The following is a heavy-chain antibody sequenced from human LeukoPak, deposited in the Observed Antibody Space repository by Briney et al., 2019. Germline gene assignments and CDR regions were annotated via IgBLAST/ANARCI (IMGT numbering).Heavy chain of an antibody. Sequence: QPGRSLRLSCAASGFTFSSYGMHWVRQAPGKGLEWVAVISYDGGNKYYADSVKGRFTISRDNSKNTLYLQMNSLRAEDTAVYYCAKDFLSGGSSWYSDAFDIWGQGTMVTVSS. V-gene: IGHV3-30*18. CDR2: ISYDGGNK. D-gene: IGHD6-13*01. J-gene: IGHJ3*02. CDR3: AKDFLSGGSSWYSDAFDI. CDR1: GFTFSSYG.